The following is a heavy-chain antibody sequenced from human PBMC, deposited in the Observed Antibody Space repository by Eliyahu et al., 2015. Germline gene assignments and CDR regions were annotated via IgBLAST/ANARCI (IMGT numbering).Heavy chain of an antibody. D-gene: IGHD2-21*01. Sequence: ESGPGLVKPSETLSLTCTVSGGSISSYYWSWIRQPPGKGLEWIGHVHDSGSTNYNPSLKSRVTISVDTSKNQVSLKLSSLTAADTAVYYCARAYCGGECSAGLDYWGQGTLVTVSS. CDR1: GGSISSYY. CDR2: VHDSGST. V-gene: IGHV4-59*08. J-gene: IGHJ4*02. CDR3: ARAYCGGECSAGLDY.